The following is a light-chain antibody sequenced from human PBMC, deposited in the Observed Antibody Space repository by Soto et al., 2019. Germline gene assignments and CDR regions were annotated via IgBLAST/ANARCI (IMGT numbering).Light chain of an antibody. CDR1: SSDVGGYDH. CDR3: SSYTNKDTLL. J-gene: IGLJ3*02. CDR2: DVT. V-gene: IGLV2-14*03. Sequence: QSALTQPASVSGSPGQSITISCTGTSSDVGGYDHVSWYQQHPGKAPKLIIYDVTVRPSGISPRFSGSKSDNTASLAGSGLQPEDEADYYCSSYTNKDTLLFGGGTKVTVL.